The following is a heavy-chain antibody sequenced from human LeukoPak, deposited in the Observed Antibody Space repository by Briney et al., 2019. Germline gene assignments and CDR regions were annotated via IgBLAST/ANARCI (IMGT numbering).Heavy chain of an antibody. D-gene: IGHD3-10*01. CDR2: INPGSGTT. Sequence: ASVKVSCKVSGYSLTGICIHWVRQAPGQGLEWMGVINPGSGTTAYAQKLQGRVTMTRDTSTSTVYMELSTLRSEDTAVHYCAKAGGSGTFSLNWFDPWGQGTLVTVSS. J-gene: IGHJ5*02. CDR1: GYSLTGIC. V-gene: IGHV1-46*01. CDR3: AKAGGSGTFSLNWFDP.